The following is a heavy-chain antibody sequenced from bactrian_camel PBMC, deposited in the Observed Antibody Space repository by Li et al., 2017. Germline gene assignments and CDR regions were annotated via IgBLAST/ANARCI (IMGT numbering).Heavy chain of an antibody. CDR3: AADDVPCTFFMVVAPGDDDYVS. Sequence: HVQLVESGGGSVQTGGSLRLSCAVGGYIYSGYCLAWFRQAPGKEREGIAATYTGTGGSPRYAGSVKGRFTVSKDAAKNTLYLQMNSLQPTDTAMYYCAADDVPCTFFMVVAPGDDDYVSWGQGTQVTVS. CDR2: TYTGTGGSP. V-gene: IGHV3S1*01. D-gene: IGHD7*01. CDR1: GYIYSGYC. J-gene: IGHJ6*01.